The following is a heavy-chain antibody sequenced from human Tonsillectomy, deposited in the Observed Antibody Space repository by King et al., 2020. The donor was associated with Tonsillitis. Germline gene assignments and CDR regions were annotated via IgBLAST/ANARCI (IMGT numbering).Heavy chain of an antibody. J-gene: IGHJ4*02. CDR3: AKDVPAAFFDY. D-gene: IGHD3-10*02. CDR1: GFSFSNYG. V-gene: IGHV3-30*02. Sequence: VQLVQSGGGVVQPGGSLRLSCAASGFSFSNYGMHWVRQAPGKGLEWVAFIRSDGSMKYYADAVKGRFTISRDNSKNTQYLQINSPRPEDTAVYYCAKDVPAAFFDYWGQGTPVTVSS. CDR2: IRSDGSMK.